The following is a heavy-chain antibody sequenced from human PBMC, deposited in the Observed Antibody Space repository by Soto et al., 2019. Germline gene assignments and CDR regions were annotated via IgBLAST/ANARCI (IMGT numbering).Heavy chain of an antibody. CDR3: ARHRTNSRWSGMDV. D-gene: IGHD6-13*01. J-gene: IGHJ6*02. CDR1: GYTFTNYR. CDR2: IYPADSDT. Sequence: GESLKISCKASGYTFTNYRIGWVRQMPGKGLEWMGLIYPADSDTTYGPSFQGQVSISADRSIRSAFLQWSSLKDSDTAIYYCARHRTNSRWSGMDVWGQGTTVTV. V-gene: IGHV5-51*01.